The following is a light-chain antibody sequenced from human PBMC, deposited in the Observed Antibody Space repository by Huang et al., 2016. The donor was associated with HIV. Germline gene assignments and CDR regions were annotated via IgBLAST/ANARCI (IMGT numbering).Light chain of an antibody. Sequence: DIVLTQSPHPLAVSLGERATINCKSSQSLLYRSNNKNHLVWYQQKPGQPPKLRMYGASTRESGVPDRFSASGSGTDFTLTISSLQAEDVAVYYCQQYYTVPWTFGQGTKVEI. CDR3: QQYYTVPWT. V-gene: IGKV4-1*01. CDR1: QSLLYRSNNKNH. CDR2: GAS. J-gene: IGKJ1*01.